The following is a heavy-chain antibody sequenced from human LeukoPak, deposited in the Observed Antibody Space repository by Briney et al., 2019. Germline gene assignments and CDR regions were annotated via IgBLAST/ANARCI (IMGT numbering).Heavy chain of an antibody. Sequence: ASVKVSCKASGYTFTGYYMHWVRQAPGQGLEWMGWISAYNGNTNYAQKLQGRVTMTTDTSTSTAYMELRSLRSDDTAVYYCARAGGSGWYYYYYYMDVWGKGTTVTISS. D-gene: IGHD6-19*01. J-gene: IGHJ6*03. V-gene: IGHV1-18*04. CDR2: ISAYNGNT. CDR1: GYTFTGYY. CDR3: ARAGGSGWYYYYYYMDV.